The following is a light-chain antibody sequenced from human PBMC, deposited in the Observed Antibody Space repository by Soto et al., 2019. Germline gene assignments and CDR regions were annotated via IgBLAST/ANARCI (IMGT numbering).Light chain of an antibody. Sequence: ALTQPASVSGSPGHAITISCTGTSSDVGGYNYVSWYQQHPGKAPKLMIYEVSNRPSGVSNRFSGSKSGNTASLTISGLQAEDEADYYCSSYTSSSPYVFGTGTKVTVL. CDR3: SSYTSSSPYV. V-gene: IGLV2-14*01. CDR1: SSDVGGYNY. CDR2: EVS. J-gene: IGLJ1*01.